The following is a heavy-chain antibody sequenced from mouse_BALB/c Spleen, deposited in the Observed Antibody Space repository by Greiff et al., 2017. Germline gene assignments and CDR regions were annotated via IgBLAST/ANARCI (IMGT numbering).Heavy chain of an antibody. CDR1: GYTFTNYW. Sequence: QLQQSGAELVRPGTSVKISCKASGYTFTNYWLGWVKQRPGHGLEWIGDIYPGGGYTNYNEKFKGKATLTADTSSSTAYMQLSSLTSEDSAVYFCARPYDYDGYFDYWGQGTTLTVSS. V-gene: IGHV1-63*02. CDR2: IYPGGGYT. CDR3: ARPYDYDGYFDY. D-gene: IGHD2-4*01. J-gene: IGHJ2*01.